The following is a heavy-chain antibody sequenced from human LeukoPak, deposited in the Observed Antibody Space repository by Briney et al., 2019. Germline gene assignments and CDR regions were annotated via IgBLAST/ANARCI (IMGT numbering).Heavy chain of an antibody. V-gene: IGHV4-4*02. CDR1: GGSISTSNY. D-gene: IGHD3-9*01. Sequence: ASGTLSLTCAVSGGSISTSNYWSWVRQPPGKGLEWIGEIHQSGSTSYNPSLKSRVAISVDKSKNQFSLKLSPVTAADTAVYYCAREIERKFDWLLPDAFDIWGQGTMVTVS. CDR3: AREIERKFDWLLPDAFDI. CDR2: IHQSGST. J-gene: IGHJ3*02.